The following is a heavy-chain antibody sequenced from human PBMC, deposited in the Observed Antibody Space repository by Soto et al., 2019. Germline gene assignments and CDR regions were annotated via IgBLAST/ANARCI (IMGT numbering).Heavy chain of an antibody. Sequence: QVTLKESGPVLVKPTETLTLTCTVSGFSLSNARMGVSWIRQPPGKALEWLAHIFSNDEKSYSTSLKSSLTIPKDTSKSQVVLTMTTMDPVDTATYYCSRHGRGVGARPLDYWGQGTLVTVSS. CDR3: SRHGRGVGARPLDY. J-gene: IGHJ4*02. V-gene: IGHV2-26*01. D-gene: IGHD1-26*01. CDR2: IFSNDEK. CDR1: GFSLSNARMG.